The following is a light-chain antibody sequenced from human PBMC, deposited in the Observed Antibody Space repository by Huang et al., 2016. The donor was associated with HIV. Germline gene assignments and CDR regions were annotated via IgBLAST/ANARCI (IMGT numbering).Light chain of an antibody. CDR3: QQYDNGPYT. Sequence: EIVMTQSPVTLSVSPGERATLSCRASQSVGKYLAWYQRRPGQPPRLLIYGSSTRATGIPARFTGSGSGTEFTLTISSLQSEDFAIYYCQQYDNGPYTFGQGTNLEIK. J-gene: IGKJ2*01. CDR1: QSVGKY. CDR2: GSS. V-gene: IGKV3-15*01.